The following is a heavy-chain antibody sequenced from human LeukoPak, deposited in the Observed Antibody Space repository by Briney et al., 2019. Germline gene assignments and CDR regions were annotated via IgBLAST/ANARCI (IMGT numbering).Heavy chain of an antibody. CDR1: GYAFTSYG. V-gene: IGHV1-18*01. J-gene: IGHJ5*02. D-gene: IGHD3-10*01. CDR3: ARSLRTMVRGVISWFDP. CDR2: IRAYNGST. Sequence: ASVKVSCKASGYAFTSYGISWVRQAPGQGLEWMGWIRAYNGSTNYAQKLQGRVTMTTDTSTSTAYMELRSLRSDDTAVYYCARSLRTMVRGVISWFDPWGQGTLVTVSS.